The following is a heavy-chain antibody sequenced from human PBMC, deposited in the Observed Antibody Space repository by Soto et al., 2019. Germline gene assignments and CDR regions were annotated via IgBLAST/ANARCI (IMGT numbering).Heavy chain of an antibody. CDR1: GFTFSSYA. CDR2: ISGSGGST. Sequence: PGGSLRLSXAASGFTFSSYAMSWVRQAPGKGLEWVSAISGSGGSTYYADSVKGRFTISRDNSKNTLYLQMNSLRAEDTAVYYCAKGAYVVPAAIPFDYWGQGTLVTVSS. J-gene: IGHJ4*02. CDR3: AKGAYVVPAAIPFDY. V-gene: IGHV3-23*01. D-gene: IGHD2-2*01.